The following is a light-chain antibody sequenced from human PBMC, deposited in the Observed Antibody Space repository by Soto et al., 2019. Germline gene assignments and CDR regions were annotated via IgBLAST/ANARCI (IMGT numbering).Light chain of an antibody. CDR3: SSFASSSTWV. CDR1: SSDVGAYNY. Sequence: QSALTQPPSASGSPGQSVTISCTGTSSDVGAYNYVSWYQQHAGKAPKLVIYEVTKRPSGVPDRFSGSKSANTASLTVSGRQAEDEADYNCSSFASSSTWVFGGGTKLTVL. CDR2: EVT. V-gene: IGLV2-8*01. J-gene: IGLJ3*02.